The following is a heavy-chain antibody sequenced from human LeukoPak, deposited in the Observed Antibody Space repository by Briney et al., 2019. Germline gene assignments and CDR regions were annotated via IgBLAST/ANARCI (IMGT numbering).Heavy chain of an antibody. V-gene: IGHV3-7*01. CDR2: IYQHGSEE. D-gene: IGHD3-16*01. Sequence: GGSLRLSCAVSGFTLSSNWMRWVRRPPRRGREWVAKIYQHGSEEHYVDSVKGRFTISRDNAKNSLYLQMDSLRAEDTAMYYCAREATFGYHYFDYWGQGTLVTVSS. J-gene: IGHJ4*02. CDR3: AREATFGYHYFDY. CDR1: GFTLSSNW.